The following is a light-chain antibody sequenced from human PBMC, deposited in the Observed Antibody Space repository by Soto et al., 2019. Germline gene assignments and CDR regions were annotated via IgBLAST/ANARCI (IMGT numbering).Light chain of an antibody. J-gene: IGLJ2*01. Sequence: QSVLTQPPSASGTPGQRVTISCSGSSSNIGSNYVYWYQQLSGTAPKLLIYTNNQRPSGVPDRFSGSKSGTSASLAIRGLRSEDEADYYCAAWDDSLGGVVFGGGTKLTVL. CDR2: TNN. V-gene: IGLV1-47*01. CDR1: SSNIGSNY. CDR3: AAWDDSLGGVV.